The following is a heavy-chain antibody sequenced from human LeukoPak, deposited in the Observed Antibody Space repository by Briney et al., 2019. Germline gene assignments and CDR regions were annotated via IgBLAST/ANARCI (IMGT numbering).Heavy chain of an antibody. V-gene: IGHV1-8*01. D-gene: IGHD2-2*01. J-gene: IGHJ4*02. CDR1: GYTFTSYD. Sequence: ASVKVSCKASGYTFTSYDINWVRQATGQGLEWMGWMNPNSGKTGYAQKFQGRVTMTRNTSISTAYMELSSLRSEDTAVYYCARGVPAAADFDYWGQGTLVTVSS. CDR3: ARGVPAAADFDY. CDR2: MNPNSGKT.